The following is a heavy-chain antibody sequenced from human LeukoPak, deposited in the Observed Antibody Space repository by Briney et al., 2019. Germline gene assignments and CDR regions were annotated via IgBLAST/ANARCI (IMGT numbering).Heavy chain of an antibody. Sequence: PGGSLRLSCAASGFTFSSYAMSWVRQAPGKGLEWVSAIGGSGGSTYYADSVKGRFTISRDNSKNTLYLQMNSLRAEDTAVYYCAKIPSSTNYDFWSGYRSDYYYYYGMDVWGQGTTVTVSS. V-gene: IGHV3-23*01. CDR1: GFTFSSYA. D-gene: IGHD3-3*01. CDR2: IGGSGGST. CDR3: AKIPSSTNYDFWSGYRSDYYYYYGMDV. J-gene: IGHJ6*02.